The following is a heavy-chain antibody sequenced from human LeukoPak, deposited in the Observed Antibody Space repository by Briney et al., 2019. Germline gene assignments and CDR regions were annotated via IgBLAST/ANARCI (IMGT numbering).Heavy chain of an antibody. V-gene: IGHV3-74*01. CDR3: AKDSGWYPLEFDP. D-gene: IGHD6-19*01. J-gene: IGHJ5*02. CDR2: INSDGSST. CDR1: GFTFSSYW. Sequence: PGGSLRLSCAASGFTFSSYWMHWVRQAPGKGLVWVSRINSDGSSTSYADSVRGRFTISRDNSKNTLYLQMNSLRTEDTAVYYCAKDSGWYPLEFDPWGQGTLVTVSS.